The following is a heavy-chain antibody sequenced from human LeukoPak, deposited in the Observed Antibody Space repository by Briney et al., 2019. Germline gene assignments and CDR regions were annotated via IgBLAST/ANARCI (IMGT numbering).Heavy chain of an antibody. D-gene: IGHD4-23*01. CDR2: IHPNSGKT. CDR3: ARGHYGGNRYFDI. Sequence: ASVTVSCKASGYTFRSYEINWVRQAPGQGLKWVGWIHPNSGKTGYAQKFQGRVTMTRDTSTETAFMELSSLKFDDTAIFYCARGHYGGNRYFDIWGQGTLVTVSS. CDR1: GYTFRSYE. J-gene: IGHJ4*02. V-gene: IGHV1-8*01.